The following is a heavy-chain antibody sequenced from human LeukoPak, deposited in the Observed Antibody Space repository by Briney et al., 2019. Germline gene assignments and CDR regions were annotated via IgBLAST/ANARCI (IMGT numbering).Heavy chain of an antibody. Sequence: GASVKVSCKASGYTFTSYDINWVRQATGQGLEWMGWINPNSGGTNYAQKFQGRVTMTRDTSTSTAYMELSRLRSDDTAVYYCARGDRVTMVRGVTPFDYWGQGTLVTVSS. D-gene: IGHD3-10*01. CDR3: ARGDRVTMVRGVTPFDY. CDR2: INPNSGGT. V-gene: IGHV1-2*02. J-gene: IGHJ4*02. CDR1: GYTFTSYD.